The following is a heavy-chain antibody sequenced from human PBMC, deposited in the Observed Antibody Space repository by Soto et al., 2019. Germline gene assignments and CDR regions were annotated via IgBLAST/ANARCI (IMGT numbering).Heavy chain of an antibody. V-gene: IGHV3-23*01. CDR2: ITGTGGNT. J-gene: IGHJ6*02. CDR3: ARIRGYWYGLDV. CDR1: GFPLSTYG. Sequence: EVQLLESGGGLVQPGGSLRLSCAASGFPLSTYGMTWVRQAPGKGLEWVSAITGTGGNTYYVDSVKGRFTISRDNSKNMLYLQMNSLRVEDTAVYYCARIRGYWYGLDVGGQWTTVTVSS.